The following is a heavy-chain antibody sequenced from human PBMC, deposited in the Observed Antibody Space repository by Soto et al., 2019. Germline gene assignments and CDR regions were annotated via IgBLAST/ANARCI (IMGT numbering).Heavy chain of an antibody. J-gene: IGHJ6*03. CDR2: IIPLLGIG. Sequence: QVQLVQSGPEVKKSGSSVKVSCKVSGGTLSSETISWLRQAPGQGLEWMGRIIPLLGIGNYAQKFQGRVTITEDISTNTGYMELSSLTSQDTAIYYCAREEGYYNMGNFPVYYMDVWGNGTTVTVSS. D-gene: IGHD3-9*01. V-gene: IGHV1-69*08. CDR1: GGTLSSET. CDR3: AREEGYYNMGNFPVYYMDV.